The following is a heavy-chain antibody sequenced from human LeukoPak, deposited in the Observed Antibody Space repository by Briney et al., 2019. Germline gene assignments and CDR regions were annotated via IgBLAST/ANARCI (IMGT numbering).Heavy chain of an antibody. Sequence: PGGSLRLSCAASGFTFSSYAMSWVRQAPGKGLEWVSAISGSGGSTYYADSVKGRFTISRDNSKNTLFLQMNSLRAEDTAVYYCAKVVRGQVELLWFGEMIYWGQGTLVTVSS. CDR3: AKVVRGQVELLWFGEMIY. J-gene: IGHJ4*02. D-gene: IGHD3-10*01. CDR1: GFTFSSYA. V-gene: IGHV3-23*01. CDR2: ISGSGGST.